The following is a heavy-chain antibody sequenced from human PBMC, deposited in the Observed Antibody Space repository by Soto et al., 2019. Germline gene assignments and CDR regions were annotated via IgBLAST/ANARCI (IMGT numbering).Heavy chain of an antibody. CDR2: VYHNENT. V-gene: IGHV4-39*01. J-gene: IGHJ5*02. CDR1: GGSINDFAYY. Sequence: QLHLQESGPGLVRPSETLSLTCTVSGGSINDFAYYWGWIRQPPGKGLEWIGTVYHNENTYYNPSLKSRVTISVDTAKNQFSLNLRSVTAADTAIYFCARRERYYGSPGWFDPWGQGALVTASS. D-gene: IGHD3-16*01. CDR3: ARRERYYGSPGWFDP.